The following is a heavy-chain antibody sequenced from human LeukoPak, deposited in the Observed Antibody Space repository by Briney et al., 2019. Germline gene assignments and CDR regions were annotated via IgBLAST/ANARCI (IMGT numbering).Heavy chain of an antibody. CDR2: IWSDATNQ. V-gene: IGHV3-33*06. D-gene: IGHD4-11*01. CDR1: RFIFSDYG. CDR3: AKDIQRGFDYTNSLDY. Sequence: PGGSLRLSCAASRFIFSDYGMHWVRQAPGKGLEWVAVIWSDATNQYYADSVRGRFAISRDDSTSMVYLQMNSLRAEDTAVYFCAKDIQRGFDYTNSLDYWGQGTLVTVSS. J-gene: IGHJ4*02.